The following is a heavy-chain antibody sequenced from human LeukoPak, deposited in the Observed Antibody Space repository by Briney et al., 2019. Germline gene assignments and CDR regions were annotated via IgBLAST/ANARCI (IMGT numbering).Heavy chain of an antibody. D-gene: IGHD3-9*01. CDR1: GYTFTGYY. CDR2: INPNSGDT. J-gene: IGHJ3*02. V-gene: IGHV1-2*02. Sequence: ASVKVSCKASGYTFTGYYMHWVRQAPGQGLEWMGWINPNSGDTNYAQKFQGRVTMTRDTSISTAYMELSRLRSDDTAVYYCARDRIRYFDWLFEAFDIWGQGTMVTVSS. CDR3: ARDRIRYFDWLFEAFDI.